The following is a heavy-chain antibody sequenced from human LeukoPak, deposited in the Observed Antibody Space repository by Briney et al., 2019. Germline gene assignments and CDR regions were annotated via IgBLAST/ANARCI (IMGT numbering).Heavy chain of an antibody. CDR1: GGSISSYY. J-gene: IGHJ5*02. Sequence: SETLSLTCTVSGGSISSYYWSWIRQPAGKGLEWIGRIYSSGTTTYNPSLKSRVTMSVDTAKNQVSLRLSSVTAADTAVYYCARDSGTTGEVKFDPWGQGTLVTVSS. V-gene: IGHV4-4*07. CDR3: ARDSGTTGEVKFDP. CDR2: IYSSGTT. D-gene: IGHD3-10*01.